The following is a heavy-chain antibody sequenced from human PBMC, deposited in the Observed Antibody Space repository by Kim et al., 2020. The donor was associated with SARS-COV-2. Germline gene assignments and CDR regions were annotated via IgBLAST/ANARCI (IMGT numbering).Heavy chain of an antibody. CDR3: ARGDYGDAHWYFDL. CDR1: GGSISSGDYY. CDR2: IYYSGST. Sequence: SETLSLTCTVSGGSISSGDYYWSWIRQPPGKGLEWIGYIYYSGSTYYNPSLKSRVTISVDTSKNQFSLKLSSVTAADTAVYYCARGDYGDAHWYFDLWGRGTLVTVSS. D-gene: IGHD4-17*01. J-gene: IGHJ2*01. V-gene: IGHV4-30-4*01.